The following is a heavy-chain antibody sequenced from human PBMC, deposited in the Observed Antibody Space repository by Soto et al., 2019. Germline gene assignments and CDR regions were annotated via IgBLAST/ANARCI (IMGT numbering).Heavy chain of an antibody. CDR2: IQNSGTA. Sequence: SETLSLTCTVSGDSIITGGYYWGWIRQPPGKGLEWIGNIQNSGTASYSPSLKNRVNISVGTSNNQFSLNLTSVTAADTGVYYFARFNGYCLRTSCHGYYGMDVWGQGTTVTVSS. CDR3: ARFNGYCLRTSCHGYYGMDV. V-gene: IGHV4-39*01. CDR1: GDSIITGGYY. J-gene: IGHJ6*02. D-gene: IGHD2-2*03.